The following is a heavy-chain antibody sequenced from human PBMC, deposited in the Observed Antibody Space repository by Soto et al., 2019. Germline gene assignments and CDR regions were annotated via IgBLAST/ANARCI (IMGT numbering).Heavy chain of an antibody. D-gene: IGHD5-12*01. V-gene: IGHV4-30-4*01. CDR3: AREKGYISGPKNFDY. Sequence: SETLSLTCTVSGASISSGDYFWSWIRQSPGKGLEWIGYIYDSGSSYYNPSLKSRVTMSVDTSKNQFSLKLRSVTAADTAVYYCAREKGYISGPKNFDYWGQGTLVTVSS. J-gene: IGHJ4*02. CDR1: GASISSGDYF. CDR2: IYDSGSS.